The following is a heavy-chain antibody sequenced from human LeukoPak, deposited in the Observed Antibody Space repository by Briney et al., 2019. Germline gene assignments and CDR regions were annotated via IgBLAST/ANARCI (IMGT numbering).Heavy chain of an antibody. D-gene: IGHD6-13*01. CDR1: GGTFNSYA. V-gene: IGHV1-69*04. Sequence: GASVKVSCKASGGTFNSYAISWVRQAPGQGLEWVGRIIPVVGVPNYAQKFQDRVTISADKSTGTTYMVLSSLRSEDTALFYCARRFPYSSSWDFDSWGQGTLVTVSS. J-gene: IGHJ4*02. CDR2: IIPVVGVP. CDR3: ARRFPYSSSWDFDS.